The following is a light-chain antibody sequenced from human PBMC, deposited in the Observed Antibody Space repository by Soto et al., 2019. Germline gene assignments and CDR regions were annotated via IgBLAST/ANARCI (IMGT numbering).Light chain of an antibody. CDR3: QSYDSSLSGSV. CDR1: SSNIGAGYD. J-gene: IGLJ3*02. Sequence: QSVLTQPPSVSGAPGQRVTISCTGSSSNIGAGYDVHWYQQLPGTAPKLLIYRNTNGPSGVPDRFSGSKSGTSASLAITGLQAEDEADYYCQSYDSSLSGSVFGGGTQLTVL. V-gene: IGLV1-40*01. CDR2: RNT.